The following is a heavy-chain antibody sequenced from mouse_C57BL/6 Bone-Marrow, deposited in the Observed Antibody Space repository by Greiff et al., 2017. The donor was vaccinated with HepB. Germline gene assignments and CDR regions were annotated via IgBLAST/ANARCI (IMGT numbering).Heavy chain of an antibody. CDR2: INPNNGGT. CDR1: GYTFTDYY. V-gene: IGHV1-26*01. CDR3: AREAGVTTVVEGYAMDY. D-gene: IGHD1-1*01. J-gene: IGHJ4*01. Sequence: EVPLQQSGPELVKPGASVKISCKASGYTFTDYYMNWVKQSHGNSLEWIGDINPNNGGTSYNQKFKGKATLTVDKSSSTAYMELRSLTSEDSAVYYCAREAGVTTVVEGYAMDYWGQGTSVTVSS.